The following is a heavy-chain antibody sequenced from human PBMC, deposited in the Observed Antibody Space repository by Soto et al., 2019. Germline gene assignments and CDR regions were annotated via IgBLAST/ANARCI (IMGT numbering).Heavy chain of an antibody. V-gene: IGHV3-7*04. Sequence: EEQLVESGGGLVQPGGSLRLSCAVSGFTFRRDWMNWVRQAPGKGLEWVAHTNQDGTEKYYVDSVKGRFTIFRDNAKKSLYLQMNSLRVEDTAVYYCSGGVGDAVWGQGTLVTVSS. CDR2: TNQDGTEK. CDR1: GFTFRRDW. CDR3: SGGVGDAV. D-gene: IGHD1-26*01. J-gene: IGHJ4*02.